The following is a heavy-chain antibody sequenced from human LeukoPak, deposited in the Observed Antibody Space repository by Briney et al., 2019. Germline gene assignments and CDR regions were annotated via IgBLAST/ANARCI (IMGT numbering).Heavy chain of an antibody. J-gene: IGHJ4*02. V-gene: IGHV3-30*18. D-gene: IGHD1-26*01. Sequence: TGRSLRLSCAASGFTFSSYGMHWVRQAPGKGLEWVAVISYDGSNKYYADSVKGRFTISRDNSKNTLYLQMNSLRAEDTAVYYCAKSSHFIVGAIDYWGQGTLVTVSS. CDR1: GFTFSSYG. CDR3: AKSSHFIVGAIDY. CDR2: ISYDGSNK.